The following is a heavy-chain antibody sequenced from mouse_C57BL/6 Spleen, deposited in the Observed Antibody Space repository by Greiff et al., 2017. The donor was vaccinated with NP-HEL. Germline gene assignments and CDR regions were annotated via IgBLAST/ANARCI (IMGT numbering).Heavy chain of an antibody. CDR2: IDPEDGDT. CDR3: TTGAYSNSRGYAMDY. V-gene: IGHV14-1*01. Sequence: EVQLQQSGAELVRPGASVKLSCTASGFNIKDYYMHWVKQRPEQGLEWIGRIDPEDGDTEYAPKFQGKATMTADTSSNTAYLQLSSLTSEDTAVYYCTTGAYSNSRGYAMDYWGQGTSVTVSS. D-gene: IGHD2-5*01. CDR1: GFNIKDYY. J-gene: IGHJ4*01.